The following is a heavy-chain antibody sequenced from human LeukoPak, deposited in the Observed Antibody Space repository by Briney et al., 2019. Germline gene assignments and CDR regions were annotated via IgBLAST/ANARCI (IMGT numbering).Heavy chain of an antibody. D-gene: IGHD3-22*01. CDR2: FDPEDGET. V-gene: IGHV1-24*01. Sequence: ASVKVSCKVSGYTLTELSMHWVRQAPGKGLEWMGGFDPEDGETIYAQKFQGRVTMTEDTSTDTAYMELSSLRSEDTAVYYCATPNRYYYDSSGYYYVFDYWGHGTLVTVSS. CDR3: ATPNRYYYDSSGYYYVFDY. CDR1: GYTLTELS. J-gene: IGHJ4*01.